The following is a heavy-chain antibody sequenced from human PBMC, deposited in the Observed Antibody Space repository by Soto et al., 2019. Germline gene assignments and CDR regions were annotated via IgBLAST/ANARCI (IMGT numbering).Heavy chain of an antibody. V-gene: IGHV5-51*01. J-gene: IGHJ6*02. CDR2: IYPGDSDT. CDR3: ARLGVITGTPLYYGMDV. CDR1: GYSFSSDW. D-gene: IGHD1-7*01. Sequence: GEALKICWKGPGYSFSSDWIGWVRQMPGKGVEWMGIIYPGDSDTRYSPSFQGQVTISADKSISTAYLHWSSLKASDTAMYYCARLGVITGTPLYYGMDVWGPGTTVTLSS.